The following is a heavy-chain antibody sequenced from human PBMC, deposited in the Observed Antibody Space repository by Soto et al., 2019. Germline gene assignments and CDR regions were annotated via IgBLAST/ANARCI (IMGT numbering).Heavy chain of an antibody. CDR3: ATENCISTSRYGLSNGFDP. CDR2: ISSSSSYI. J-gene: IGHJ5*02. Sequence: GGSLRLSCAASGFTFSSYSMNWVRQAPGKGLEWVSSISSSSSYIYYADSVKGRFTISRDNSKNTLYLQMNSLRAEDTAVYYCATENCISTSRYGLSNGFDPWGQGTQVTVSS. V-gene: IGHV3-21*01. CDR1: GFTFSSYS. D-gene: IGHD2-2*01.